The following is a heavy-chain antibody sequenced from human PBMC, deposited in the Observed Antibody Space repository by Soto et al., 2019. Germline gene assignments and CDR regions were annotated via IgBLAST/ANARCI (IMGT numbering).Heavy chain of an antibody. J-gene: IGHJ6*02. Sequence: SETLSLTCTVAGGSISSYYWSWIRRPPGKGLEWIGYIYYSGSTNYNPSLKSRVTISVDTSKNQFSLKLSSVTAADTAVYYCAREGSRDGYNFSGPYYYYRMDVWGQGTTAPVYS. V-gene: IGHV4-59*01. CDR2: IYYSGST. CDR3: AREGSRDGYNFSGPYYYYRMDV. CDR1: GGSISSYY. D-gene: IGHD5-12*01.